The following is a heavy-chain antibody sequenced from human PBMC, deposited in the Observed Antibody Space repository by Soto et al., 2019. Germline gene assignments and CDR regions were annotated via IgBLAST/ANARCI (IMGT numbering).Heavy chain of an antibody. J-gene: IGHJ4*02. Sequence: EVQLVESGGGLVQPGGSLRLSCVGSGFRFNEYEINWVRQAPGKGLEWIAYINNGGSLIYYAASVKGRFTISRDNYKDSVYLQMNSLRADDTALYYCARETSYGQSATIVGEFWGQGTLVTVSS. D-gene: IGHD3-10*01. CDR3: ARETSYGQSATIVGEF. CDR1: GFRFNEYE. CDR2: INNGGSLI. V-gene: IGHV3-48*03.